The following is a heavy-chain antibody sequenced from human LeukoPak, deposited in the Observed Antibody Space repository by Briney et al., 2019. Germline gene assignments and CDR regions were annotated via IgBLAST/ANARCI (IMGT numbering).Heavy chain of an antibody. V-gene: IGHV1-18*01. CDR3: AKAGELTPFDY. D-gene: IGHD3-10*01. J-gene: IGHJ4*02. CDR2: INAYNGNT. Sequence: GASVKVSCKASGYTFTSYGISWVRQAPGQGLEWMGWINAYNGNTNYAQKLQGRVTMATDTSTSTAYMELRSLRSDDTAVYYCAKAGELTPFDYWGQGTLVTVSS. CDR1: GYTFTSYG.